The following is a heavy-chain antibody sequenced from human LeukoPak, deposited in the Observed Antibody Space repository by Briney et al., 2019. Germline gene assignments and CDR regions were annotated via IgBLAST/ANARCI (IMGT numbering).Heavy chain of an antibody. D-gene: IGHD1-20*01. V-gene: IGHV4-34*01. CDR2: INHSGTT. CDR3: ARGLNWNDGNYYYGMDV. CDR1: GGSFSGYY. J-gene: IGHJ6*04. Sequence: SETLSLTCAVYGGSFSGYYWSWIRQPPGKGLEWIGEINHSGTTKYNASLKSRVTIPVDTSKNQFSLKASSVTAADTAVYYCARGLNWNDGNYYYGMDVWGKGTTVTVSS.